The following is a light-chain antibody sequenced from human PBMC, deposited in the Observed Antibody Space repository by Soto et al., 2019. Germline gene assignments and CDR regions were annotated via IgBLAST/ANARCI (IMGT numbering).Light chain of an antibody. J-gene: IGKJ1*01. CDR3: QQYGSSLTWT. CDR1: QSVSSSY. Sequence: EIVLTQSPGTLSLSPGERATLSCRASQSVSSSYLAWYQQKPGQAPRLLIYGASSRATDIPDRFSGSGSGTDFPLTISRLEPEDFAVYYCQQYGSSLTWTFGQGTKGEI. V-gene: IGKV3-20*01. CDR2: GAS.